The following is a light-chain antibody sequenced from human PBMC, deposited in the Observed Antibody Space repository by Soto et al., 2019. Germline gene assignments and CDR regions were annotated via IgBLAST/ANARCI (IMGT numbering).Light chain of an antibody. J-gene: IGKJ3*01. CDR2: DAS. V-gene: IGKV1-33*01. Sequence: DIQMTQSPSSLSASVGDRVTITCQASQDISNYLNWYQQKPVKAPKLLIYDASNLETGVPSRFSGSGSGTDFTFTISSLQPEDIATYYCQQYDNLPFTFVPGTKVDIK. CDR1: QDISNY. CDR3: QQYDNLPFT.